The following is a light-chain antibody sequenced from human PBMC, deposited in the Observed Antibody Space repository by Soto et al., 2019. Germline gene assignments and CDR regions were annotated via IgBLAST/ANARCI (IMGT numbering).Light chain of an antibody. CDR2: GAS. Sequence: IVMTQCPATLAESPGERATLSCRASQSVDISLAWYQQKPGQAPRLLIYGASNRATGIPDRFSGSGSGTDFTLTISRLEPEDFAVYYCQQYGSSGTFGQGTKVDIK. CDR1: QSVDIS. J-gene: IGKJ1*01. V-gene: IGKV3-20*01. CDR3: QQYGSSGT.